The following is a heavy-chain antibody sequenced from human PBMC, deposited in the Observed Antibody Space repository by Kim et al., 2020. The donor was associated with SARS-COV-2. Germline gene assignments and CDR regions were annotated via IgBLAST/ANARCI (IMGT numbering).Heavy chain of an antibody. D-gene: IGHD1-1*01. CDR2: ISGSGGST. J-gene: IGHJ6*02. CDR3: AKLGAGRGAGPSRNYYGMDV. Sequence: GGSLRLSCAASGFTFSSYAMSWVRQAPGKGLEWVSAISGSGGSTYYADSVKGRFTISRDNSKNTLYLQMNSLRAEDTAVYYCAKLGAGRGAGPSRNYYGMDVWGQGTTVTVSS. V-gene: IGHV3-23*01. CDR1: GFTFSSYA.